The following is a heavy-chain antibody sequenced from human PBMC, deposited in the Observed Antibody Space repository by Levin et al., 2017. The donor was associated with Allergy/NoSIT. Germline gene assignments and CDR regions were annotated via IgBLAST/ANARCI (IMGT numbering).Heavy chain of an antibody. D-gene: IGHD3-10*01. CDR2: IYDTGRT. CDR3: ATRKGNAGSFFDY. CDR1: GHSISDSHW. Sequence: NTSETLSLTCGVSGHSISDSHWWGWIRQPPGKGLEWIGYIYDTGRTYYNPSLESRATLSLDTSKNQFSLKLNSMTAVDTAVYYCATRKGNAGSFFDYWGQGTLVTVSS. J-gene: IGHJ4*02. V-gene: IGHV4-28*01.